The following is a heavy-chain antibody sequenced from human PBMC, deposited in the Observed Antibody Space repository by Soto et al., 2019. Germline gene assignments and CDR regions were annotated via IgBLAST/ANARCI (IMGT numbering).Heavy chain of an antibody. CDR3: ANSAAGLSYYYYGMDV. CDR1: GFTFSSYG. V-gene: IGHV3-30*18. CDR2: ISYDGGNK. Sequence: QVQLVESGGGVVQPGRSLRLSCAASGFTFSSYGMHWVRQAPGTRLVWVAVISYDGGNKYYADSVKGRFTISRDNSKNTLYLQMNSLRAEDTAVYYCANSAAGLSYYYYGMDVWGQGTTVTVSS. D-gene: IGHD6-13*01. J-gene: IGHJ6*02.